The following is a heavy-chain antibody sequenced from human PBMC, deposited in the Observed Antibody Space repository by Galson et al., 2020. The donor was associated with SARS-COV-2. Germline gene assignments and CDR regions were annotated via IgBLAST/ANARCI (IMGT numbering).Heavy chain of an antibody. J-gene: IGHJ4*02. Sequence: GGSLRLSCAASEFTFSRFWMSCVRQAPGKGLEWVANIKQDGSEKYYVDSVKGRFTISRDNTKNSLYLQMNSLRADDTAVYYCAREAGEGWIFGAPGGFDYWGQGTLVTVSS. D-gene: IGHD3-3*01. V-gene: IGHV3-7*04. CDR2: IKQDGSEK. CDR3: AREAGEGWIFGAPGGFDY. CDR1: EFTFSRFW.